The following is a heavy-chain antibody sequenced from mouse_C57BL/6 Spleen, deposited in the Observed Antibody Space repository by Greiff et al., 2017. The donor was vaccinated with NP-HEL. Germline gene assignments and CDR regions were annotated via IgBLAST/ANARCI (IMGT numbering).Heavy chain of an antibody. CDR1: GFTFSDYG. V-gene: IGHV5-17*01. J-gene: IGHJ4*01. Sequence: DVKLVESGGGLVKPGGSLKLSCAASGFTFSDYGMHWVRQAPEKGLEWVAYISSGSSTIYYADTVKGRFTISRDNAKNTLFLQMTSLRSEDTAMYYCARPHDYGSSYYAMDYWGQGTSVTVSS. D-gene: IGHD1-1*01. CDR2: ISSGSSTI. CDR3: ARPHDYGSSYYAMDY.